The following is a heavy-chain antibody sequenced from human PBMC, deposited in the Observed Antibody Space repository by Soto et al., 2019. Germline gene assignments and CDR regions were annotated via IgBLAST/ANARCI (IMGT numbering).Heavy chain of an antibody. D-gene: IGHD6-13*01. CDR3: ARGYYTSWYWFDR. CDR2: IYYSGST. J-gene: IGHJ2*01. V-gene: IGHV4-61*08. CDR1: GGSVSTGVHY. Sequence: QVQLQESGPGLVKPSETLSLTCTVSVSGGSVSTGVHYWSWIRQPPGKGLEWIGYIYYSGSTNYNPSLKSRVTISVDTSKNQLSLKLTSVTAAATAVYYCARGYYTSWYWFDRWGRGTLVTVSS.